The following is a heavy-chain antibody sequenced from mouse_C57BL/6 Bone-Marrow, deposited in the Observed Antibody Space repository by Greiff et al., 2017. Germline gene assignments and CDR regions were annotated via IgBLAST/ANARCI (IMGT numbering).Heavy chain of an antibody. V-gene: IGHV1-52*01. D-gene: IGHD2-3*01. CDR2: IDPSDSDT. CDR1: GYTFTSYW. CDR3: ARGDDDRGFAY. Sequence: QVQLQQPGAELVRPGSSVKLSCKASGYTFTSYWMHWVKQRPIQGLEWIGNIDPSDSDTHYNQKFKDKATLTVDTSSSTAYMQLSRLTSEDSAVYYCARGDDDRGFAYWGQGTLVTVSA. J-gene: IGHJ3*01.